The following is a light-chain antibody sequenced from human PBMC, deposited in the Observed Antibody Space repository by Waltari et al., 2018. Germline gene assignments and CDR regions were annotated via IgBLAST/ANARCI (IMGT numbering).Light chain of an antibody. CDR3: CSYAGDRTFV. Sequence: QSALTQPASVSGSPGQSITISCTGTSSDVGSYKFVSWYQQSPGKAPKFLIYEVTKRPSGVSNRFSGYKSGNTASLTISGLQAEDEADYYCCSYAGDRTFVFGTGTKVTVL. CDR2: EVT. V-gene: IGLV2-23*02. CDR1: SSDVGSYKF. J-gene: IGLJ1*01.